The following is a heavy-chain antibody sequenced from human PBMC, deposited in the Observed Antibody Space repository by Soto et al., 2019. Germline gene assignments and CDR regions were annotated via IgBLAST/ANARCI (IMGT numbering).Heavy chain of an antibody. CDR1: GFTFSDYY. CDR3: ARDLVAVSGGVYSSSSGGYFFDF. V-gene: IGHV3-11*01. CDR2: ISNSGRTL. J-gene: IGHJ4*02. D-gene: IGHD6-6*01. Sequence: QVQLVESGGGLVKPGGSLRLSCAASGFTFSDYYMSWIRQAPGKGLEWVSYISNSGRTLYYAYSMKGRFTISRDNAKNSLYLQINSLRSEDTAVYYCARDLVAVSGGVYSSSSGGYFFDFWGQGTLVTVSS.